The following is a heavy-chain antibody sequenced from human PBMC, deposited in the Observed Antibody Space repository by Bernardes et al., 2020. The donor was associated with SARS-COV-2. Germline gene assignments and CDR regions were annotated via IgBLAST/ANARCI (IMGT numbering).Heavy chain of an antibody. Sequence: GGSLRLSRAASEFTFSNYWMTWVRQAPGKGLEWVASIKEDGSEKYYVDSVKGRFTISRDNAKNSLFLQMNSLRAEDTAVYYCAKFGWGSSHFDYWGQGTLVTVSS. J-gene: IGHJ4*02. V-gene: IGHV3-7*01. CDR1: EFTFSNYW. CDR2: IKEDGSEK. CDR3: AKFGWGSSHFDY. D-gene: IGHD3-10*01.